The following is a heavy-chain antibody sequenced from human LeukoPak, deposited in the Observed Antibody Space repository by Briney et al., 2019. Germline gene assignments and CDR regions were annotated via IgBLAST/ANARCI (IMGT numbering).Heavy chain of an antibody. Sequence: GGSPRLSCAASGFTFSSYGMHRVRQAPGKGLEWVAFIRYDGSNKYYADSVKGRFTISRDNSKNTLYLQMNSLRAEDTAVYYCARDRADYGYEIDYWGQGTLVTVSS. V-gene: IGHV3-30*02. CDR2: IRYDGSNK. D-gene: IGHD3-10*01. CDR1: GFTFSSYG. J-gene: IGHJ4*02. CDR3: ARDRADYGYEIDY.